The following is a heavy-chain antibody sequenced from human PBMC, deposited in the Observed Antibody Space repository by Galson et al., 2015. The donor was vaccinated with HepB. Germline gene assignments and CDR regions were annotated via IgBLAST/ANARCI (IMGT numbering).Heavy chain of an antibody. CDR2: ISYDGSNK. V-gene: IGHV3-30*18. CDR3: AKDPYDFWSGYLPYYYYYYGMDV. D-gene: IGHD3-3*01. Sequence: SLRLSCAASGFTFSSYGMHWVRQAPGKGLEWVAVISYDGSNKYYADSVKGRFTISRDNSKNTLYLQMNSLRAEDTAVYYCAKDPYDFWSGYLPYYYYYYGMDVWGQGTTVTVSS. J-gene: IGHJ6*02. CDR1: GFTFSSYG.